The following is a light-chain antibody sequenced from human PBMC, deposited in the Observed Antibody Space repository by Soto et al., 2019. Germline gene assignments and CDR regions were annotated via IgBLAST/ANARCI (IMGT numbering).Light chain of an antibody. CDR2: ENN. J-gene: IGLJ3*02. CDR3: AAWDTSLSGGV. V-gene: IGLV1-51*02. CDR1: SSNIGSDF. Sequence: QSVLTQPPSVSAAPAQKVTISCSGSSSNIGSDFVSWYQQLPGTSPQLLIYENNKRPSGIPDRFSGSRSATSATLGITGLQTGDEGDYYCAAWDTSLSGGVFGGGTKLTVL.